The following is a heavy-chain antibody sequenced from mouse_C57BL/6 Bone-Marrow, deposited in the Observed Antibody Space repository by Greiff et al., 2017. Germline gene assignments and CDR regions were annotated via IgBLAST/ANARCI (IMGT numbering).Heavy chain of an antibody. CDR2: IDPSDSYT. CDR3: ASPIYYDYPGTFAY. D-gene: IGHD2-4*01. CDR1: GYTFTSYW. J-gene: IGHJ3*01. V-gene: IGHV1-59*01. Sequence: QVHVKQPGAELVRPGTSVTLSCKASGYTFTSYWMHWVKQRPGQGLEWIGVIDPSDSYTNYNQKFKGKATLTVDTSSSTAYMQLSSLTSEDSAVYYCASPIYYDYPGTFAYWGQGTLVTVSA.